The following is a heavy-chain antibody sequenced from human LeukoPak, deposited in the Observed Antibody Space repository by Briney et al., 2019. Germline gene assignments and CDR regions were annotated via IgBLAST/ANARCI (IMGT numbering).Heavy chain of an antibody. CDR2: VHHSGRT. Sequence: SETLSLTCNVSGASIFNYYWSWIRQAPGKGLEWIGYVHHSGRTDSNPSLGSRVTMSVDMSTSQLSLHLTSVTTADTAVYFCARDLRAKYWGHGTPVFVSS. CDR1: GASIFNYY. D-gene: IGHD4/OR15-4a*01. V-gene: IGHV4-59*01. J-gene: IGHJ1*01. CDR3: ARDLRAKY.